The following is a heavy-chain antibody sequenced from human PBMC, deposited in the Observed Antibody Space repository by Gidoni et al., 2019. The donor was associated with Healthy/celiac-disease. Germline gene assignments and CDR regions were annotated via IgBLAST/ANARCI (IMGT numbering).Heavy chain of an antibody. V-gene: IGHV3-23*01. CDR3: AKDVGAKGRFDY. CDR2: ISGSGGST. D-gene: IGHD1-26*01. Sequence: APGKGLEWVSAISGSGGSTYYADSVKGRFTISRDNSKNTLYLQMNSLRAEDTAVYYCAKDVGAKGRFDYWGQGTLVTVSS. J-gene: IGHJ4*02.